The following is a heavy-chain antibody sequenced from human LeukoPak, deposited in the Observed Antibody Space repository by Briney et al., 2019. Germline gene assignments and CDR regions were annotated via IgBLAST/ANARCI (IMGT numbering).Heavy chain of an antibody. CDR1: GFTFSTYA. CDR3: ARGGIITSYAFEI. Sequence: GFLRLSCAASGFTFSTYAISWVRQAPGKGLEWVSCISSTSNYIFYADSVRGRFTISRDNAKNSLYLQMDSLRAEDTAVYYCARGGIITSYAFEIWGQGAMVTVSS. J-gene: IGHJ3*02. D-gene: IGHD1-26*01. V-gene: IGHV3-21*01. CDR2: ISSTSNYI.